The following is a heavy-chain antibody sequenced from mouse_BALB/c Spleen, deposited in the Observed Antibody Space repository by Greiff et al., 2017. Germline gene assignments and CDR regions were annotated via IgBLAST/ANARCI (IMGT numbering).Heavy chain of an antibody. CDR2: IWSGGST. CDR3: ARNTNYRPFAY. CDR1: GFSLTSNG. V-gene: IGHV2-2*02. J-gene: IGHJ3*01. D-gene: IGHD2-12*01. Sequence: VKLVESGPGLVQPSQSLSITCTVSGFSLTSNGVHWVRQSPGKGLEWLGVIWSGGSTDYNAAFISRLSISKDNSKSQVFFKMNSLQANDTAIYYCARNTNYRPFAYWGQGTLVTVSA.